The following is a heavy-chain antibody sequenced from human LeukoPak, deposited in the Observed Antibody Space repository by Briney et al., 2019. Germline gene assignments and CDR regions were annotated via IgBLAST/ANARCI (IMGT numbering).Heavy chain of an antibody. V-gene: IGHV3-30*04. CDR2: ISYDGSNK. Sequence: PGGSLRLSCAASGFTFSSYAMSWVRQAPGKGLEWVAVISYDGSNKYYADSVKGRFTISRDNSKNTLYLQMNSLRAEDTAVYYCVRESPAPGYGSGWSDYWGQGTLVTVSS. D-gene: IGHD6-19*01. CDR1: GFTFSSYA. J-gene: IGHJ4*02. CDR3: VRESPAPGYGSGWSDY.